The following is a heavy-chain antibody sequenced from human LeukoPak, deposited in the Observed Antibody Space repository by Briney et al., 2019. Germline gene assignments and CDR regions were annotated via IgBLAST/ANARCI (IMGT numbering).Heavy chain of an antibody. CDR3: ASIAVAGSYYFDY. J-gene: IGHJ4*02. CDR1: GFTFSSYS. D-gene: IGHD6-19*01. Sequence: PGGSLRLSCAASGFTFSSYSMNWVRQAPGKGLEWVSSISSSSSYIYYADSVKGRFTISRDNAKNSLYLQMNSLRAEDTAVYYCASIAVAGSYYFDYWGQGTLVTVSS. CDR2: ISSSSSYI. V-gene: IGHV3-21*01.